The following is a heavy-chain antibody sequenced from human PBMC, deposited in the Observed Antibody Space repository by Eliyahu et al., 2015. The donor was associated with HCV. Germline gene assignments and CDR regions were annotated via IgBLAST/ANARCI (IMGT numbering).Heavy chain of an antibody. V-gene: IGHV1-69*01. Sequence: QVQLVQSGAEVKKPGSSVKVSCKASGGXFNSYSIDWVRQAPGQGIEWMGGIIPIFVTANYAQKFQGRVTITADESTSTAYMELSSLRSEDTAVYYCARGPEAKSAYYYNYWGQGTLVTVSS. CDR3: ARGPEAKSAYYYNY. CDR2: IIPIFVTA. CDR1: GGXFNSYS. J-gene: IGHJ4*02. D-gene: IGHD3-22*01.